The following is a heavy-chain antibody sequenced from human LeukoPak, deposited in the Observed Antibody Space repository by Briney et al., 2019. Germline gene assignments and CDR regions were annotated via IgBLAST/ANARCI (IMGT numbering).Heavy chain of an antibody. CDR3: AKGMIRGATPFDY. V-gene: IGHV3-9*01. Sequence: PGRSLRLSCAASGFTFDDYAMHWVRQAPGKSLEWVSGISWNSGSIGYADSVKGRFTTSRDNSKNTVYLQMNSLRAEDTAVYYCAKGMIRGATPFDYWGQGTLVTVSS. J-gene: IGHJ4*02. CDR2: ISWNSGSI. CDR1: GFTFDDYA. D-gene: IGHD3-10*01.